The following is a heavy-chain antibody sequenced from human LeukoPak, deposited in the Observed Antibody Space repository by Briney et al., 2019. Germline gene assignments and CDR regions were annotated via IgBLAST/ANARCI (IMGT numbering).Heavy chain of an antibody. CDR1: GGSVSSSKW. D-gene: IGHD5-18*01. CDR2: VYHDGGT. Sequence: PSETLSLTCVVSGGSVSSSKWWSWVRQPPGKGLEWIGQVYHDGGTKYNPSLKSRVTISVDTSKNQFSLRLSSVTAADTAVYYCASTQLWSPLFDYWGQGTLVTVSS. V-gene: IGHV4-4*02. J-gene: IGHJ4*02. CDR3: ASTQLWSPLFDY.